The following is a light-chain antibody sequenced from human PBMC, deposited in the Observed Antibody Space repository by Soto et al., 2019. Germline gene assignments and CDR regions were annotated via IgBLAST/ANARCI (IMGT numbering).Light chain of an antibody. V-gene: IGKV3-11*01. CDR3: QQYSDWPPT. CDR2: DAS. Sequence: EIVLTQSPATLSLSPGERATLSCRASQSVSSYLAWYQQKPGQAPRLLIYDASNRATGIPARFSGSGSGTDFTLTISRLEPEDFAVYYCQQYSDWPPTFGQGTKVDI. CDR1: QSVSSY. J-gene: IGKJ1*01.